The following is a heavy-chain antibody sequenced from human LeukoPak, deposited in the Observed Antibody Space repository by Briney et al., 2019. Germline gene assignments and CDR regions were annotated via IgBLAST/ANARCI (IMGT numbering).Heavy chain of an antibody. CDR1: GFTFSSYG. CDR2: ISYDGSNK. J-gene: IGHJ6*02. CDR3: AKPLPTDYYYYYGMDV. Sequence: GGSLRLSCAASGFTFSSYGMHLVRQAPGKGLEWVAVISYDGSNKYYADSVKGRFTISRDNSKNTLYLQMNSLRAEDTAVYYCAKPLPTDYYYYYGMDVWGQGTTVTVSS. V-gene: IGHV3-30*18.